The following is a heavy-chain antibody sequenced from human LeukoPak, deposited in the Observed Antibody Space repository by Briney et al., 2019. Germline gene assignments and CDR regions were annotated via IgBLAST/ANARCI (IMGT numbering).Heavy chain of an antibody. V-gene: IGHV4-30-2*01. CDR2: IYHSGST. J-gene: IGHJ5*02. CDR1: GGSISSGGYS. D-gene: IGHD1-26*01. Sequence: PSQTLSLTCAVSGGSISSGGYSWSWIRQPPGKGLEWIGYIYHSGSTYYNPSLKSRVTISVDRSTNQFSLKLSSVTAADTAVYYCARATMGATSFGTDPWGQGTLVTVSS. CDR3: ARATMGATSFGTDP.